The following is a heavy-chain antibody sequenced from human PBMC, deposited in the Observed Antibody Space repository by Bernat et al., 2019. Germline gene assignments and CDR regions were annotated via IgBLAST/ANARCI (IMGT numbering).Heavy chain of an antibody. CDR3: ARTYDTSGYYPSGY. Sequence: EVQLVESGGGLVKPGGSLRLSCAASGFTFSDYSMNWVRQAPGKGLEWVSSISHISSYIYYADSVKGRFTISRDNAKNSLYLQMNSLRAEDTAVYYCARTYDTSGYYPSGYWGQGTLVTVSS. D-gene: IGHD3-22*01. CDR2: ISHISSYI. J-gene: IGHJ4*02. CDR1: GFTFSDYS. V-gene: IGHV3-21*01.